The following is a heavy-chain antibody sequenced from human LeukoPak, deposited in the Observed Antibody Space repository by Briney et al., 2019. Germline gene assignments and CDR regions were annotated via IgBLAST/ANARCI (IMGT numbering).Heavy chain of an antibody. Sequence: PGGSLRLSCAASGFTFSSYGMHWVRQAPGKGLEWVAFIRYDGSNKYYADSVKGRFTISRDNSKNTLYLQMNSLRAEDTAVYYCAKDNEGLVPCSTSCYRWFDPWGQGTLVTVSS. D-gene: IGHD2-2*01. J-gene: IGHJ5*02. CDR3: AKDNEGLVPCSTSCYRWFDP. CDR2: IRYDGSNK. V-gene: IGHV3-30*02. CDR1: GFTFSSYG.